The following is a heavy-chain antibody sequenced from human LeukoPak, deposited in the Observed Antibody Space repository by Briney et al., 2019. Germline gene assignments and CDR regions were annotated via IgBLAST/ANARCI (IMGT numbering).Heavy chain of an antibody. CDR1: GFTFSTYA. CDR3: AKDFGVYGDFKYYYYYGMDV. J-gene: IGHJ6*02. Sequence: GGSLRLSCAASGFTFSTYAMNWVRQAPGKGLEWVAVISYDGSNKYYADSVKGRFTISRDNSKNTLYLQMNSLRAEDTAVYYCAKDFGVYGDFKYYYYYGMDVWGQGTTVTVSS. V-gene: IGHV3-30*04. D-gene: IGHD4-17*01. CDR2: ISYDGSNK.